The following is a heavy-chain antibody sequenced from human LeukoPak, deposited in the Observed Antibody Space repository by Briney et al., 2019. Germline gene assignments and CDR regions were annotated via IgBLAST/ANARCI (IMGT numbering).Heavy chain of an antibody. CDR3: ATTPVYATNWFDP. V-gene: IGHV4-31*03. J-gene: IGHJ5*02. Sequence: SQTLSLTCTVFGASLNSGAYHWSWIRQHPGKGLGWIGYIYYSGSTYYNPSLKSRVTISVDTSKNQFSLKLSSVTAADTAVYYCATTPVYATNWFDPWGQGTLVTVPS. CDR2: IYYSGST. D-gene: IGHD2-8*01. CDR1: GASLNSGAYH.